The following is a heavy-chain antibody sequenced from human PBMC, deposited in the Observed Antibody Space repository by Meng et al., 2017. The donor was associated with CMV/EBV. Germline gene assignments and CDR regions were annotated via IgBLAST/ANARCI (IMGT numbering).Heavy chain of an antibody. Sequence: FTFSSYGMHWVRQAPGQGLEWVAVISYDGSNKYYADSVKGRFTISRDNSKNTLYLQMNSLRAEDTAVYYCAKDLIRGYSYGSFWYFDLWGRGTLVTVSS. V-gene: IGHV3-30*18. J-gene: IGHJ2*01. CDR3: AKDLIRGYSYGSFWYFDL. D-gene: IGHD5-18*01. CDR2: ISYDGSNK. CDR1: FTFSSYG.